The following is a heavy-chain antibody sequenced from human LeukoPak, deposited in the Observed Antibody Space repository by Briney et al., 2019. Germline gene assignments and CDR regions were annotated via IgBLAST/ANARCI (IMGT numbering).Heavy chain of an antibody. CDR3: ARDESSKDGSGAYHY. J-gene: IGHJ4*02. D-gene: IGHD3-16*01. V-gene: IGHV4-4*07. CDR2: VHVSGST. CDR1: GDSINSYY. Sequence: PSETLSLICTVSGDSINSYYWTWIRQSAGKGLEWIGRVHVSGSTNYNPSVRSRVVILFDRPKNQFSLKLTSVSAADTAVYYCARDESSKDGSGAYHYWGQGTLVTVSS.